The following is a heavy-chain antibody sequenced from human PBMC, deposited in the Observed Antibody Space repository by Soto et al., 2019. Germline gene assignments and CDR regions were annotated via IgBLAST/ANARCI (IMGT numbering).Heavy chain of an antibody. CDR1: GGCVNGYY. D-gene: IGHD3-3*01. CDR3: ATRITVFGLLIPPFDP. J-gene: IGHJ5*02. Sequence: SESLSLTCAAYGGCVNGYYWNWIRQPTGKGLGWIGEINHTGGTHYNPSLKSRVTMSVDTSKNQFSLRLSSVTAADTAIYYCATRITVFGLLIPPFDPWGQGTQVTVSS. CDR2: INHTGGT. V-gene: IGHV4-34*01.